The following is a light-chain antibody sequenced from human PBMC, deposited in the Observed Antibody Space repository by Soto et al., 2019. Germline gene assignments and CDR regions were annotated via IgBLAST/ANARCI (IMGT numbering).Light chain of an antibody. CDR2: EDN. V-gene: IGLV6-57*01. CDR3: QSYDSSNVV. CDR1: SGSIASNS. J-gene: IGLJ2*01. Sequence: NFMLTQPHSVSASPGKTVTISCTRSSGSIASNSVQWYQQRPGSSPTTVIYEDNQRPSGVPDRFSGSIDSSSNSASLTVSGLKTEDEADYYCQSYDSSNVVFGGGTKLTVL.